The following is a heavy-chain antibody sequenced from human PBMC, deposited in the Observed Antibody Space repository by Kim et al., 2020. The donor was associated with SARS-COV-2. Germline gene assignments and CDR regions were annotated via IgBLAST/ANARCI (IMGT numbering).Heavy chain of an antibody. CDR2: IYYSGST. J-gene: IGHJ6*02. CDR3: ARSGPNLLGYSGYDSSLYYYYGMDV. CDR1: GGSISSYY. D-gene: IGHD5-12*01. Sequence: SETLSLTCTVSGGSISSYYWSWIRQPPGKGLEWIGYIYYSGSTNYNPSLKSRVTISVDTSKNQFSLKLSSVTAADTAVYYCARSGPNLLGYSGYDSSLYYYYGMDVWGQGTTVTVSS. V-gene: IGHV4-59*01.